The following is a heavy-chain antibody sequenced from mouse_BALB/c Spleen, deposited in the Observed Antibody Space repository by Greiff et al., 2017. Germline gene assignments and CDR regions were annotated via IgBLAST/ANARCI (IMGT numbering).Heavy chain of an antibody. Sequence: EVMLVESGGGLVQPGGSLKLSCAASGFTFSSYGMSWVRQTPDKRLELVATINSNGGSTYYPASVKGRFTISRDNAKNTLYLQMSSLKSEDTAMYYCAREHYGSSSLDYWGQGTTLTVSS. CDR2: INSNGGST. CDR3: AREHYGSSSLDY. V-gene: IGHV5-6-3*01. D-gene: IGHD1-1*01. J-gene: IGHJ2*01. CDR1: GFTFSSYG.